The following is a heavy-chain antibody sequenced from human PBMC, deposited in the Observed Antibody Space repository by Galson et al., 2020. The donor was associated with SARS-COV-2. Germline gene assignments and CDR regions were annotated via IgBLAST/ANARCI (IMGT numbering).Heavy chain of an antibody. CDR1: GGSFSGYY. V-gene: IGHV4-34*01. Sequence: SQTLSLTCAVYGGSFSGYYWSWIRQPPGKGLEWIGEIKHSGSTNYNFNPSLKSRVTISVDTSRNQFSLSLSSVTAADTAVYYCARDSSDNSGWFGELDYWGQGTLVSVSS. CDR2: IKHSGST. CDR3: ARDSSDNSGWFGELDY. D-gene: IGHD6-19*01. J-gene: IGHJ4*02.